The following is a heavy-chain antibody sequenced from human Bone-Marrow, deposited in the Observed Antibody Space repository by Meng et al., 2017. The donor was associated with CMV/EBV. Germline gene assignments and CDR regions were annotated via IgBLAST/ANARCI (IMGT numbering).Heavy chain of an antibody. J-gene: IGHJ5*02. CDR1: GYTFTDYY. Sequence: KVSCKASGYTFTDYYMDWVRQAPGQGLEWMGWINPDSGGTNYAQKFQGRVTMTRDTSISTAYMELTSLTSDDTAVYYCARVPINWFDPWGQGTLVTVSS. CDR3: ARVPINWFDP. CDR2: INPDSGGT. V-gene: IGHV1-2*02.